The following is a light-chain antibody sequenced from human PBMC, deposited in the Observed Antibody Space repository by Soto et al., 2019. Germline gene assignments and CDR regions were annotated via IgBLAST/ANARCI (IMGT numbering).Light chain of an antibody. V-gene: IGKV3-20*01. Sequence: EIVLTQSPGTLSLSPGERATLSCRASQSVSSSYLAWYQQKPGQAPRLLIYGASSRATGIPDRFSGSGSGTDFTLTISRLEPEDFAVYYCQQYGSSFPTFGQGTKVEIK. J-gene: IGKJ1*01. CDR2: GAS. CDR1: QSVSSSY. CDR3: QQYGSSFPT.